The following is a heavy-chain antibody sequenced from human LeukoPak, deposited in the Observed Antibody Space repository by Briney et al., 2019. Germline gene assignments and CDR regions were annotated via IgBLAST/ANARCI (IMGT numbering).Heavy chain of an antibody. CDR1: GGTFSTYA. CDR2: IIPIFGSP. D-gene: IGHD5-12*01. V-gene: IGHV1-69*01. Sequence: SVKVSCKGSGGTFSTYAINWVRQAPGQGLEWMGGIIPIFGSPNYVQKFQGRITITADESTTTAYMELRSLRSDDTAVYYCARGGGYSGYDYFDSWGQGTLVTVSS. CDR3: ARGGGYSGYDYFDS. J-gene: IGHJ4*02.